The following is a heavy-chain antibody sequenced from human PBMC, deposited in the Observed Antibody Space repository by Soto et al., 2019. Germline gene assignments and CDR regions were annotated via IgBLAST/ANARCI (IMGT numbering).Heavy chain of an antibody. CDR1: GFTFSSYS. CDR2: ISSSSSYI. CDR3: ARDLEPPARHAY. V-gene: IGHV3-21*01. J-gene: IGHJ4*02. D-gene: IGHD2-2*01. Sequence: PGGSLRLSCAASGFTFSSYSMNWVRQAPGKGLEWVSSISSSSSYIYYADSVKGRFTISRDNAKNSLYLQMNSLRAEDTAVYYCARDLEPPARHAYWGQGTLVTVSS.